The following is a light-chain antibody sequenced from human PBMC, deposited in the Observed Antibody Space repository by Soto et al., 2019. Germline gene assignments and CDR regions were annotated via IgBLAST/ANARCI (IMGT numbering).Light chain of an antibody. CDR2: ATS. CDR3: QHYGSSLWT. J-gene: IGKJ1*01. Sequence: EIVVTQSPGTLSLSPGERASLSCRASQSVSSTYLAWYQQKPGQAPRLVIYATSTRATGIPDRFSGSGSGTDFTLTISRLEPEDFAMYYCQHYGSSLWTFGQGTKVEIK. CDR1: QSVSSTY. V-gene: IGKV3-20*01.